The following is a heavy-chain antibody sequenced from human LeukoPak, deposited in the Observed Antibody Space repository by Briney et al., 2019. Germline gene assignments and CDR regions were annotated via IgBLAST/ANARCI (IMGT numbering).Heavy chain of an antibody. CDR3: AKFSGPYSSGWYFDY. D-gene: IGHD6-19*01. Sequence: SETLSLTCTVSGGSISSGDYYWSWIRQPPGKGLEWIGYIYYSGSTYYNPSLKSRVTISVDTSKNQFSLKLSSVTAADTAVYYCAKFSGPYSSGWYFDYWGQGTLVTVSS. V-gene: IGHV4-30-4*08. CDR2: IYYSGST. J-gene: IGHJ4*02. CDR1: GGSISSGDYY.